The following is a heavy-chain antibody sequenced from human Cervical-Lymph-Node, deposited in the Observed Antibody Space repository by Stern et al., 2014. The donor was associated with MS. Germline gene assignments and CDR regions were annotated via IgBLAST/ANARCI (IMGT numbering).Heavy chain of an antibody. CDR3: ARDTAAVAVPGAVQMGLDY. Sequence: VQLVESGGGVVQPGRSLRLSCAASGFSFSSFAMHWVRQAPGKGLEWVAVLWYDGSDKYYTDSVKGRFTISRDNSKNTLSLQMNSLRAEDTAVYYCARDTAAVAVPGAVQMGLDYWGQGTLVSVSS. V-gene: IGHV3-33*01. D-gene: IGHD2-2*01. CDR1: GFSFSSFA. CDR2: LWYDGSDK. J-gene: IGHJ4*02.